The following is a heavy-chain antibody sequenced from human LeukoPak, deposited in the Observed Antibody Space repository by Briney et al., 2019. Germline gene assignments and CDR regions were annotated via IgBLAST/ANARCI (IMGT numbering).Heavy chain of an antibody. D-gene: IGHD3-22*01. J-gene: IGHJ3*02. Sequence: ASVKVSCKASGYTFNTYGITWVRQAPGQGLEWMGWISGYNGKTKYAQKLQDRVTMTTDTSTTTAYMGLRSLTSDDTAVYYCARAGLVVINEENAFDIWGQGTMVTVSS. CDR1: GYTFNTYG. V-gene: IGHV1-18*01. CDR2: ISGYNGKT. CDR3: ARAGLVVINEENAFDI.